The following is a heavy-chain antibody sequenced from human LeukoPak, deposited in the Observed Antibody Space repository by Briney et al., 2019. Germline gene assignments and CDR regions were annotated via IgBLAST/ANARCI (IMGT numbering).Heavy chain of an antibody. CDR2: ISGSGTNT. CDR3: ARGTWDYVWGSYWFDP. J-gene: IGHJ5*02. V-gene: IGHV3-23*01. CDR1: VLTLSSYA. Sequence: PGGSLRLSCAASVLTLSSYAMSWVRQAPGKGLEWVSSISGSGTNTDYADSVKGRFTISRDNAKNSLYLQMTSLRAEDTAVYYCARGTWDYVWGSYWFDPWGQGTLVTVSS. D-gene: IGHD3-16*01.